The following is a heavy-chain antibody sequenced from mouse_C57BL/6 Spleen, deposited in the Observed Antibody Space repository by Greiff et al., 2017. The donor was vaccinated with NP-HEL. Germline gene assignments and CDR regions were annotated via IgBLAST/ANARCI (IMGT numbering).Heavy chain of an antibody. D-gene: IGHD1-1*01. CDR1: GYTFTDSN. Sequence: VQLQQSGPELVKPGASVKMSCKASGYTFTDSNMHWVKQSHGKSLEWIGYINPNNGGTSYNQKFKGKATLTVNKSSSTAYMELRSLTSEDSAVYYCARGSYYYGSSYYAMDYWGQGTSVTVSS. CDR2: INPNNGGT. CDR3: ARGSYYYGSSYYAMDY. J-gene: IGHJ4*01. V-gene: IGHV1-22*01.